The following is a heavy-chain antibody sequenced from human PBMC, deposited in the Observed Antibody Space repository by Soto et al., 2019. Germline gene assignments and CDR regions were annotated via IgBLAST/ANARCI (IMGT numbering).Heavy chain of an antibody. CDR1: GGSISSYY. J-gene: IGHJ4*02. CDR3: ARHRDSYGSGDFDY. D-gene: IGHD5-18*01. Sequence: SETLSLTCTVSGGSISSYYWSWIRQPPGKGLEWIGYIYYSGSTNYNPSLKSRVTISVDTSKNQFSLKLSSVTAADTAVYYCARHRDSYGSGDFDYWGQGTLVTAPQ. V-gene: IGHV4-59*01. CDR2: IYYSGST.